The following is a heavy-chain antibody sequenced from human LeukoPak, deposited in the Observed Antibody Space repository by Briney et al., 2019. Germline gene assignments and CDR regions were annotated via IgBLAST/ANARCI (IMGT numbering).Heavy chain of an antibody. CDR1: VFTFSSYA. V-gene: IGHV3-23*01. CDR2: ISGNGCAT. J-gene: IGHJ4*02. Sequence: GVSLRLSCAASVFTFSSYAMSCVRQAPWKGLEGGSTISGNGCATYYADAVKGRFTISRDHSKITIYLQMKGLRAEDTALFYCAKAVVVVPAAPPFDYWGLGTLVTVCS. CDR3: AKAVVVVPAAPPFDY. D-gene: IGHD2-2*01.